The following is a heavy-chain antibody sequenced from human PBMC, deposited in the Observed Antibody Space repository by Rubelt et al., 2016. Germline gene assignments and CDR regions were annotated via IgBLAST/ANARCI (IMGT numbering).Heavy chain of an antibody. Sequence: VQLVQSGAEVKKPGESLKISCKGSGYSFTGYYMHWVRQAPGQGLEWMGWINPNSGGTNYAQKVQGRVTVTRDTSISTAYMELSRLRSDDTAVYYCASSSGSYYSLDYWGQGTLVTVSS. CDR3: ASSSGSYYSLDY. D-gene: IGHD1-26*01. CDR2: INPNSGGT. V-gene: IGHV1-2*02. J-gene: IGHJ4*02. CDR1: GYSFTGYY.